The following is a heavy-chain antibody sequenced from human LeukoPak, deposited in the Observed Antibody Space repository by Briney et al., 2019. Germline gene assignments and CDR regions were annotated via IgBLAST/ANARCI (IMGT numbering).Heavy chain of an antibody. J-gene: IGHJ4*02. Sequence: SETLSLTCTVSGGSISSYSWSWIRQPPGKGLEWIGYIYYSGTTNYNPSLKSRVTISVDTSKNQFSLKLSSVTAADAAVYYCARYDSSGLDYWGQGTLVTVSS. CDR1: GGSISSYS. CDR3: ARYDSSGLDY. D-gene: IGHD3-22*01. CDR2: IYYSGTT. V-gene: IGHV4-59*01.